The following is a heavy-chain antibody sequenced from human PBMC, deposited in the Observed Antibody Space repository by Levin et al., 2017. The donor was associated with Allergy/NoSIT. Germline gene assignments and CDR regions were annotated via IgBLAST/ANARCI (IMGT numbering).Heavy chain of an antibody. CDR2: IYYSGST. V-gene: IGHV4-39*01. CDR3: ARAYSSGWYRSTFDY. Sequence: SETLSLTCTVSGGSISSSSYYWGWIRQPPGKGLEWIGSIYYSGSTYYNPSLKSRVTISVDTSKNQFSLKLSSVTAADTAVYYCARAYSSGWYRSTFDYWGQGTLVTVSS. J-gene: IGHJ4*02. CDR1: GGSISSSSYY. D-gene: IGHD6-19*01.